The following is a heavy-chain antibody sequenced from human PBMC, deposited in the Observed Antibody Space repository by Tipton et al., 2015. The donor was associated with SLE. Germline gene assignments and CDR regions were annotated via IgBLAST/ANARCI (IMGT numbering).Heavy chain of an antibody. CDR2: ISYDGSNK. J-gene: IGHJ4*02. D-gene: IGHD6-6*01. CDR1: GFIFSSYA. V-gene: IGHV3-30*04. CDR3: ARRSIAARPYFDY. Sequence: SLRLSCAASGFIFSSYAMHWVRQAPGKGLEWVAVISYDGSNKYYADSVKGRFTISRDNSKNTLYLQMNSLRAEDTAVYYCARRSIAARPYFDYWGQGTLVTVSS.